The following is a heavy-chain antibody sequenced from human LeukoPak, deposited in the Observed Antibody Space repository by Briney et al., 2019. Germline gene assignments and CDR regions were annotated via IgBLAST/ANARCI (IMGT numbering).Heavy chain of an antibody. D-gene: IGHD5-24*01. CDR1: GGSLSSYY. J-gene: IGHJ6*03. Sequence: SETLSLTCTVSGGSLSSYYWSWIRQPAGKGLEWIGRIYTSGSTNYNPSLKSRVTMSVDTSKNQFSLKLSSVTAADTAVYYCARGAATKRDYYYYMDVWGKGTTVTVSS. V-gene: IGHV4-4*07. CDR2: IYTSGST. CDR3: ARGAATKRDYYYYMDV.